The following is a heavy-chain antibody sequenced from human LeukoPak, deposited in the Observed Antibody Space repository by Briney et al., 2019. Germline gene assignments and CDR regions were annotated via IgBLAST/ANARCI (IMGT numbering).Heavy chain of an antibody. J-gene: IGHJ4*02. CDR1: GFTFSSYA. CDR2: ISGSGGST. CDR3: AKASKTYYYDSSGRYYFDY. D-gene: IGHD3-22*01. V-gene: IGHV3-23*01. Sequence: LSGGSLRLSCAASGFTFSSYAMSWVRQAPGKGLEWVSVISGSGGSTYYADSVKGRFTISRDNSKNTLYLQMNSLRAEDTAVYYCAKASKTYYYDSSGRYYFDYWGQGTLVTVSS.